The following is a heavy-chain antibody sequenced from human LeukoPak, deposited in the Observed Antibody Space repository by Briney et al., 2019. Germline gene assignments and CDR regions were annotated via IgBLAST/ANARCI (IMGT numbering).Heavy chain of an antibody. V-gene: IGHV1-24*01. J-gene: IGHJ4*02. CDR2: FDPEQATT. CDR1: GYSLSDLN. CDR3: ATRSGDFWSGYEN. D-gene: IGHD3-3*01. Sequence: ASVKVSCKVSGYSLSDLNIQWVRQAPGKGLECMGGFDPEQATTIYAQKFQGRLTMTEEASTDTAYMELRSLNSEDTAVYYCATRSGDFWSGYENWGEGTLVTVSS.